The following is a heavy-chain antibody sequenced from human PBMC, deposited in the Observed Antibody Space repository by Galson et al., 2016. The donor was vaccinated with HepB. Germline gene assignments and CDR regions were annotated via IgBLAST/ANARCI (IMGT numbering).Heavy chain of an antibody. Sequence: SLRLSCAASGFTFSAYAMIWVRQAPGKGPAAVSSISDSGSRPYYADSVRGRFTISRNNFKNTLYLQMNSLRAEDTAVYYCAKALSETDDYWYGMDVWGQGTTVTVS. J-gene: IGHJ6*02. CDR2: ISDSGSRP. CDR3: AKALSETDDYWYGMDV. CDR1: GFTFSAYA. D-gene: IGHD5-24*01. V-gene: IGHV3-23*01.